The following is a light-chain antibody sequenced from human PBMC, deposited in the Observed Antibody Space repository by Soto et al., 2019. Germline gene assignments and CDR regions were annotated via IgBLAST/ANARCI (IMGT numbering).Light chain of an antibody. CDR1: QSISYY. Sequence: DIQMTQSPSSLSASVGDRVTITCRSSQSISYYLNWYQQKPGKAPKLLIYAASNLYTGVPSRFSGSGSGTDFTLTISGLQLEDFSTYYCQQSYDTPLTFGPGTKVD. CDR2: AAS. V-gene: IGKV1-39*01. J-gene: IGKJ3*01. CDR3: QQSYDTPLT.